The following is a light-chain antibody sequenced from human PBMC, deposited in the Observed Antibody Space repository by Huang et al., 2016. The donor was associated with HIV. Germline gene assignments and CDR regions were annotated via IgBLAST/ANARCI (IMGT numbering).Light chain of an antibody. V-gene: IGKV3-15*01. CDR2: GAS. Sequence: EIVMTQSPATLSVSPGERATLSCRASQSVSSNLAWYQQKVGQAPRLLIYGASTRASDVPARFNASGSGTDFTLAINSLQSEDFADYYCQQYSDWLYTFGQGTKVEIK. CDR3: QQYSDWLYT. J-gene: IGKJ2*01. CDR1: QSVSSN.